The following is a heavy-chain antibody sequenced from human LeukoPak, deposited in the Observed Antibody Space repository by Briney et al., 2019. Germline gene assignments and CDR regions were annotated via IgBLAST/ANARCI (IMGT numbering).Heavy chain of an antibody. CDR1: GFPFDMYW. D-gene: IGHD1-26*01. V-gene: IGHV3-74*01. J-gene: IGHJ4*02. Sequence: GGSLRLSCAASGFPFDMYWMHWVRQAPGQGLMWVARIKPDGNITTYADSVKGRFTISRDNSKNTLCLQMNSLRAEDTAVYYCAGSTGYSGLKKWGQGTLVTVSS. CDR2: IKPDGNIT. CDR3: AGSTGYSGLKK.